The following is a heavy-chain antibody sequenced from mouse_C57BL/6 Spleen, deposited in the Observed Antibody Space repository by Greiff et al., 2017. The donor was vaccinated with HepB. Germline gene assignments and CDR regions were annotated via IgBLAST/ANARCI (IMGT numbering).Heavy chain of an antibody. CDR2: IHPNSGST. CDR3: ARSGTLGRAWFAY. J-gene: IGHJ3*01. Sequence: QVQLQQPGAELVKPGASVKLSCKASGYTFTSYWMHWVNQRPGQGLEWIGMIHPNSGSTNYNEKFKSKATLTVDKSSSTAYMQLSSLTSEDPAVYYCARSGTLGRAWFAYWGQGTLVTVSA. V-gene: IGHV1-64*01. CDR1: GYTFTSYW. D-gene: IGHD4-1*01.